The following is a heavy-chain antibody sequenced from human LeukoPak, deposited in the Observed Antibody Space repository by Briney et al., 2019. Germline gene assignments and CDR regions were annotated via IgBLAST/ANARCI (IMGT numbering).Heavy chain of an antibody. V-gene: IGHV3-53*01. D-gene: IGHD2-15*01. CDR2: IYSGGST. J-gene: IGHJ4*02. CDR3: ASSGPCSGGSCTHY. Sequence: GGSLRLSCAASGFTVSSNYMSWVRQAPGKGLEWVSVIYSGGSTYYADSVKGRFTISRDNSKNTLYLQMNSLRAEDTAVYYCASSGPCSGGSCTHYWGQGTLVTVSS. CDR1: GFTVSSNY.